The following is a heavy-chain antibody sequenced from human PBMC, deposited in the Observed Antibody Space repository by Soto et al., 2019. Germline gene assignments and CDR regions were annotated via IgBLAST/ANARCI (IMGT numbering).Heavy chain of an antibody. V-gene: IGHV3-9*01. Sequence: EVQLVESGGGLVQPGRSLRLSCAASGFTFDDYAMHWVRQAPGKGLEWVSGISWNSGSIGYADSVKGRFTISRDNAKNPLYLQMNSLGAEDTALYCCAKEGRHLVNYYYYIDVWGKGTTVTVSS. J-gene: IGHJ6*03. CDR1: GFTFDDYA. CDR2: ISWNSGSI. CDR3: AKEGRHLVNYYYYIDV. D-gene: IGHD6-6*01.